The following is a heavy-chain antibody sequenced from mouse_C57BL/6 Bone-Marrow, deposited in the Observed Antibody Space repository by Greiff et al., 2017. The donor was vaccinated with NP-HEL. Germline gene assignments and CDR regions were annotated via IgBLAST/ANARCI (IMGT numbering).Heavy chain of an antibody. D-gene: IGHD1-1*01. CDR1: GYSITSGYY. Sequence: DVKLQESGPGLVKPSQSLSLTCSVTGYSITSGYYWNWIRQFPGNKLEWMGYISYDGSNNYNPSLKNRISITRDTSKNQFFLKLNSVTTEDTATYYCAREGTVVAPNFDYWGQGTTLTVSS. V-gene: IGHV3-6*01. CDR2: ISYDGSN. CDR3: AREGTVVAPNFDY. J-gene: IGHJ2*01.